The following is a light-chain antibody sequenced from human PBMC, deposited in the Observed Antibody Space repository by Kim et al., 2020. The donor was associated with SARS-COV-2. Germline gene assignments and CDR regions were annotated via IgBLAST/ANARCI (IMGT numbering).Light chain of an antibody. V-gene: IGLV2-18*02. CDR1: SSDVGSYNR. Sequence: QSALTQPPSVSGSPGQSVTISCTGTSSDVGSYNRVSWYQQPPGTAPKVIMYEVSDRPSGVPDRFSGSKSGNTASLTISGLQAEDEADYYCSSFTTSATYVFGTGTKFTVL. J-gene: IGLJ1*01. CDR2: EVS. CDR3: SSFTTSATYV.